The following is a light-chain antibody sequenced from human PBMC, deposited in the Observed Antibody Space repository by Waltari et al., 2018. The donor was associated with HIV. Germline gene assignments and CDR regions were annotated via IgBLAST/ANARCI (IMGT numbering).Light chain of an antibody. CDR3: QQFYSTPRT. Sequence: DIVMTQSPDSLAVSLGERATINCKPSQSVLHSSTNKNYLAWYQERPGQSPKLLIYWASIRDSGVPDRFSGSGSGTDFTLTISHLQAEVVAVYYCQQFYSTPRTFGQGTKLEI. CDR2: WAS. J-gene: IGKJ2*01. CDR1: QSVLHSSTNKNY. V-gene: IGKV4-1*01.